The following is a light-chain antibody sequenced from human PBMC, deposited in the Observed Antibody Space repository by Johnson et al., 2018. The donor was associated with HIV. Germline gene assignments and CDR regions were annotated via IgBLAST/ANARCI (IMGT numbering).Light chain of an antibody. J-gene: IGLJ1*01. CDR3: GTWDSSLSP. CDR1: SSNIGNNY. V-gene: IGLV1-51*02. Sequence: QSVLTQPPSVSAAPGQKVTISCSGSSSNIGNNYVSWYQQVPGTAPKLLIYENNKRPSGIPDRFSGSKSGTSATLGITGLQTGDEADYYCGTWDSSLSPFGTGTKVTFL. CDR2: ENN.